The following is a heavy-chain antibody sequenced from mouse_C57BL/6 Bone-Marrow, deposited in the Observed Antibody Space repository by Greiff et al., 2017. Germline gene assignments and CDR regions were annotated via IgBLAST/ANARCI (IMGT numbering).Heavy chain of an antibody. Sequence: VQLQQSGAELVRPGTSVKVSCKASGYAFTNYLIEWVKQRPGQGLEWIGVINPGSGGTNYNEKFKGKATLTADKSSITAYMQLSSLTSEDSAVYFCAREDDGYYWFAYWGQGTLVTVSA. CDR3: AREDDGYYWFAY. J-gene: IGHJ3*01. CDR2: INPGSGGT. CDR1: GYAFTNYL. D-gene: IGHD2-3*01. V-gene: IGHV1-54*01.